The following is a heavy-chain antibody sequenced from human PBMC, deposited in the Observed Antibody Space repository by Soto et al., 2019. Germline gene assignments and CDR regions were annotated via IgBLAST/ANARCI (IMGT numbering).Heavy chain of an antibody. D-gene: IGHD2-15*01. CDR3: ARVRSGYLDY. Sequence: QVQLVQSGAEVKKPGASVKVSCKASGYTFTSYDINWVRQATGQGLEWMGWMNPNSGNTGYAQKFQGRVSMTRNTSIRTAYMGRIRLRSEDTAVYYCARVRSGYLDYWGQGTLVTVSS. J-gene: IGHJ4*02. CDR2: MNPNSGNT. V-gene: IGHV1-8*01. CDR1: GYTFTSYD.